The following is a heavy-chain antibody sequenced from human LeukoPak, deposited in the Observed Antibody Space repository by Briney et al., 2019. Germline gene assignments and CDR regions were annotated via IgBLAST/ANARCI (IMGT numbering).Heavy chain of an antibody. CDR1: GFSFSSYN. D-gene: IGHD3-16*01. CDR2: ISRSASNI. J-gene: IGHJ4*02. Sequence: GGSLRLSCVASGFSFSSYNTNWVRQAPGKGLEWVSSISRSASNIYYADSVKGQFTISRDNAKNSFYLQMNSLRAEDTAVFYCARDPEGFGATYFDYWGQGTLVTVSS. CDR3: ARDPEGFGATYFDY. V-gene: IGHV3-21*01.